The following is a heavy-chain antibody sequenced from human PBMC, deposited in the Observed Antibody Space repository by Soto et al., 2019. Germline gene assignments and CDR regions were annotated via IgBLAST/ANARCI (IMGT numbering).Heavy chain of an antibody. CDR2: INPSGGRT. CDR3: FRDVGD. Sequence: QVQLVQSGAGVRKPGASVKVSCKVSGNIFTSQYMPWVRQAPGQGLEWMAMINPSGGRTSYAQMFQGRVTMTRDTSTSTVHMELSSLRSEDTAVYYCFRDVGDWGQGTLVTVSS. CDR1: GNIFTSQY. V-gene: IGHV1-46*03. J-gene: IGHJ4*02. D-gene: IGHD3-3*01.